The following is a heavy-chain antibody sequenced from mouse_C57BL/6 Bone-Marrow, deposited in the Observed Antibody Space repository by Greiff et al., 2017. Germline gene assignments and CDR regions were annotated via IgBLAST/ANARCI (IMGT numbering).Heavy chain of an antibody. CDR2: IYPTGGRT. J-gene: IGHJ2*01. Sequence: QVQLQQSGAELVKPGASVKMSCKASGYTFTSYWITWVKQRPGQGLEWIGDIYPTGGRTNYNEKFKSKAILTEDTSSNTAYMQLSSLTSEDSAVFYCARSGPLGRSFDYWGQGTTLTVSS. CDR3: ARSGPLGRSFDY. V-gene: IGHV1-55*01. CDR1: GYTFTSYW. D-gene: IGHD4-1*01.